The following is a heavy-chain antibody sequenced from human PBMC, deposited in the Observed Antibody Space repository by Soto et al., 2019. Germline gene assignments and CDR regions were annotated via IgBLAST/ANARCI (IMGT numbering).Heavy chain of an antibody. CDR3: ARQVSSSSSDYYYYGMDV. Sequence: GESLKISCKGSGYSFTSYWIGWVRQMPGKGLEWMGIIYPGDSDTRYSPSFQGQVTISADKSISTAYLQWSSLKASDTAMYYCARQVSSSSSDYYYYGMDVWGQGTTVTVSS. CDR2: IYPGDSDT. CDR1: GYSFTSYW. V-gene: IGHV5-51*01. D-gene: IGHD6-13*01. J-gene: IGHJ6*02.